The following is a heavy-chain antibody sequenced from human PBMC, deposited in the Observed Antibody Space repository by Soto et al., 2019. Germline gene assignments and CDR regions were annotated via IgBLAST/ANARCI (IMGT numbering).Heavy chain of an antibody. V-gene: IGHV1-69*08. CDR2: IIPILGIA. D-gene: IGHD2-2*01. CDR1: GGTFSSYT. Sequence: QVQLVQSGAEVKKPGSSVKVSCKASGGTFSSYTISWVRQAPGQGLEWMGRIIPILGIANYAQKFQGRVTITADKSTSTAYMERSSLRSEDTAVYYCARDCSSTSCYAPTPFYYDGMDVWGQGTTVTVSS. J-gene: IGHJ6*02. CDR3: ARDCSSTSCYAPTPFYYDGMDV.